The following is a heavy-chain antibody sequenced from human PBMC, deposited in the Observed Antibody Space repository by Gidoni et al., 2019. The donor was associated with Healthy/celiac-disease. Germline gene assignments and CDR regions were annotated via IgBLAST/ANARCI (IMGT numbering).Heavy chain of an antibody. Sequence: QVTLKESGPVLVKPTETLTLTCTVSGFSLSNARMGVSWIRQPPGKALEWLAHIFSNDEKSYSTSLKSRLTISKDTSKSQVVLTMTNMDPVDTATYYCARIHAIFGVGKKRGWFDPWGQGTLVTVSS. V-gene: IGHV2-26*01. CDR3: ARIHAIFGVGKKRGWFDP. D-gene: IGHD3-3*01. CDR1: GFSLSNARMG. CDR2: IFSNDEK. J-gene: IGHJ5*02.